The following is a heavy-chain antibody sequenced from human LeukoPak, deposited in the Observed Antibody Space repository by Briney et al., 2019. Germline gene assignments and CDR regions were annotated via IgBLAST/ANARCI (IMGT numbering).Heavy chain of an antibody. D-gene: IGHD4-17*01. CDR3: AKGGVMTTVSYFDY. J-gene: IGHJ4*02. CDR1: GFTFSSYG. Sequence: GGSLRLSCAASGFTFSSYGMSWVRQAPGKGLEWVSAISGSGGSTYYADSVKGRFTISRDNSKNTLYLQMNSLRAEDTAVYYCAKGGVMTTVSYFDYWGQGTLVTVSS. CDR2: ISGSGGST. V-gene: IGHV3-23*01.